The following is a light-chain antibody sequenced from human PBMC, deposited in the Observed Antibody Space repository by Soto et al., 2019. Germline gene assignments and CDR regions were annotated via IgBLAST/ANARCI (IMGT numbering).Light chain of an antibody. CDR1: HSVSSRY. J-gene: IGKJ3*01. V-gene: IGKV3-20*01. CDR3: QQYGSSLFT. CDR2: GAS. Sequence: EIVLTQSPGTLSLSPGERATLSCRASHSVSSRYLAWYQQKPGQAPRLLIYGASSRATGIPDRFSGSGSGTDFTLTISRLEPEDFAVYYCQQYGSSLFTFGPGTKVDIK.